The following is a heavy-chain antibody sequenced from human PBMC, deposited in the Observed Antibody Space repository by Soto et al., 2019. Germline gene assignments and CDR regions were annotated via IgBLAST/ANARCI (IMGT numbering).Heavy chain of an antibody. CDR1: GFTFSSYG. CDR3: AKERRYYYGKDV. CDR2: ISYDGSNK. V-gene: IGHV3-30*18. J-gene: IGHJ6*02. Sequence: GGSLRLSCAASGFTFSSYGMHWVRQAPGKGLEWVAVISYDGSNKYYADSVKGRFTISRDNSKNTLYLQMNSLRAEDTAVYYCAKERRYYYGKDVSSQRTTVTVSS.